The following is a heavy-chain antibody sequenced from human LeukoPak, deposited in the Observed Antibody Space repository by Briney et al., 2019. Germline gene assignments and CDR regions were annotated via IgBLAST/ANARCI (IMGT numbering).Heavy chain of an antibody. CDR1: GYSFTSYW. D-gene: IGHD3-10*01. J-gene: IGHJ4*02. Sequence: GESLKISCKGSGYSFTSYWIGWVRQMPGKGLEWMGIICPGDSDTRYSPSFQGQVSISADKSISTTYLQWSSLKASDTAMYYCARRPMDMVRGVTPYYFDDWGQGTLVTVSS. V-gene: IGHV5-51*01. CDR3: ARRPMDMVRGVTPYYFDD. CDR2: ICPGDSDT.